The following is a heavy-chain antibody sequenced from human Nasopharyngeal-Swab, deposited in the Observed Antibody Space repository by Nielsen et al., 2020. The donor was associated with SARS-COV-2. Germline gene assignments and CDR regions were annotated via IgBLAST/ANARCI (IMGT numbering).Heavy chain of an antibody. CDR3: AKAAVAGTYHYYYMDV. J-gene: IGHJ6*03. V-gene: IGHV3-9*01. D-gene: IGHD6-19*01. Sequence: WIRQPPGKGLEWVSGISWNSGSIGYADSVKDRFTISRDNAKNSLYLQMNSLRAEDTALYYCAKAAVAGTYHYYYMDVWGKGTTVTVSS. CDR2: ISWNSGSI.